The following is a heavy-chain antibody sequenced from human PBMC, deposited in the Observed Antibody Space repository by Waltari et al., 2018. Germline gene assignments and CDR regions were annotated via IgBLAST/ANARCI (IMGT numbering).Heavy chain of an antibody. CDR1: EYTFTSSY. V-gene: IGHV1-46*01. CDR3: ALDTGALWMDV. Sequence: QVQLVQSGAEVKKPGASVKISCKTSEYTFTSSYIHWVRQARGQGLEWMGIINPSGGSTIYAQKFQGRVTMTRDTSTSTVYMELSSLRSEDTAVYYCALDTGALWMDVWGQGTTVTVSS. D-gene: IGHD2-21*01. CDR2: INPSGGST. J-gene: IGHJ6*02.